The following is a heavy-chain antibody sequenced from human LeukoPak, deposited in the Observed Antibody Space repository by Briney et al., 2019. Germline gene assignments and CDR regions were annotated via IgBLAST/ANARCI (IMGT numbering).Heavy chain of an antibody. CDR2: IKQDGSEK. J-gene: IGHJ4*02. D-gene: IGHD3/OR15-3a*01. V-gene: IGHV3-7*03. Sequence: GGSLRLSCAASGFTFSSYWMSWVRQAPGKGLEWVANIKQDGSEKNYVDSVKGRFTISRDNAKNSLYLQMNSLRAEDTALYYCAKDLSSGTGRGFDYWGQGTLVTVSS. CDR3: AKDLSSGTGRGFDY. CDR1: GFTFSSYW.